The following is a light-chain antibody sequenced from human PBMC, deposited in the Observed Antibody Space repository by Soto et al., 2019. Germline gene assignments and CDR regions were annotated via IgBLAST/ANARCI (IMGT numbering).Light chain of an antibody. Sequence: IQMTQSPSSLSASVGDRGTMTCRASQTIPRSLNWYQQKPGKAPHLLIYTASILQTGAPSRFSGSGSETDFTLTISSLQPEDSGTYFCQQSHHFPYTFGQGTRLEI. V-gene: IGKV1-39*01. CDR2: TAS. J-gene: IGKJ5*01. CDR3: QQSHHFPYT. CDR1: QTIPRS.